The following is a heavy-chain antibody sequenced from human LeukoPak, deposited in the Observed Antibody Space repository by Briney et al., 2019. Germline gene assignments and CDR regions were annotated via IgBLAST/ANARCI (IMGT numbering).Heavy chain of an antibody. CDR3: ARRGRWSSGAY. CDR1: GGSISSSSYY. D-gene: IGHD5-24*01. Sequence: PSETLSLTCTVSGGSISSSSYYWGWIRQPPGKGLEWIGTIYYSGSTYYNPSLKSRVSISADTSKNQFSLSLSSVTAADTAVYYCARRGRWSSGAYWGQGALVTVSS. J-gene: IGHJ4*02. CDR2: IYYSGST. V-gene: IGHV4-39*01.